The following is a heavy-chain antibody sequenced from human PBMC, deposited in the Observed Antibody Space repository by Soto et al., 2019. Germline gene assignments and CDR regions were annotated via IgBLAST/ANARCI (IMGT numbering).Heavy chain of an antibody. CDR3: ARDYCGGDCSSGYFDY. CDR2: TYYRSKWYN. J-gene: IGHJ4*02. CDR1: GDSVSSNSAA. D-gene: IGHD2-21*02. Sequence: PSQTLSLTCVISGDSVSSNSAAWNWIRQSPSRGLEWLGRTYYRSKWYNDYAVSVKSRITINPDTSKNQFSLQLNSVTPEDTAVYYCARDYCGGDCSSGYFDYWGQGTLVTVSS. V-gene: IGHV6-1*01.